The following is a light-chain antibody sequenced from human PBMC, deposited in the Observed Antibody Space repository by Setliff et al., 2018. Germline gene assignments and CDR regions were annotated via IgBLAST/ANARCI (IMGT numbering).Light chain of an antibody. CDR1: SSDIGGYKY. Sequence: QSVLTQPASVSGSPGQSITISCTRTSSDIGGYKYVSWCQQRPGKAPKLMIYEVIKRPSGVSNRFSGSKSGNTASLTISGLQAEDEADYYCLSYTNSDTVVFGTGTKV. CDR2: EVI. CDR3: LSYTNSDTVV. V-gene: IGLV2-14*01. J-gene: IGLJ1*01.